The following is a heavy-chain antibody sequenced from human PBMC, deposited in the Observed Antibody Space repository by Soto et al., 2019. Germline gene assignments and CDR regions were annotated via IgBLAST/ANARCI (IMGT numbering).Heavy chain of an antibody. J-gene: IGHJ4*01. CDR3: TADRRGGSGGHDPQFDF. CDR2: IKTKTEGATT. Sequence: GGSLRLSCADSGFAFSDAWMSWVRQTPGKGPEWVGRIKTKTEGATTDYAAHVKTKFTVSRDDSRNMLFLQMNSLETDDTAVYYCTADRRGGSGGHDPQFDFWGHGTLVTVSS. CDR1: GFAFSDAW. V-gene: IGHV3-15*01. D-gene: IGHD2-15*01.